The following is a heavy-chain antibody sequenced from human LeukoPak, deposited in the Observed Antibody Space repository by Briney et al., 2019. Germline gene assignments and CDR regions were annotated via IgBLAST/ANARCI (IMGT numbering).Heavy chain of an antibody. CDR1: NGSFSGYS. D-gene: IGHD2-2*01. Sequence: SETLSLTCAVYNGSFSGYSWTWIRQPPGKGLEWIGDINHSGGTRYNPSLKSRVTISLDTSKNQFSLELSSVTATDTAVYYCARTGYCSSTGCYPADVWGQGTTVTVSS. J-gene: IGHJ6*02. V-gene: IGHV4-34*01. CDR3: ARTGYCSSTGCYPADV. CDR2: INHSGGT.